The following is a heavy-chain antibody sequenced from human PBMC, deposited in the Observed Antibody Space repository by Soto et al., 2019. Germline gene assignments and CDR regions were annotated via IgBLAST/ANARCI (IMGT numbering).Heavy chain of an antibody. V-gene: IGHV3-21*01. CDR3: AREHGPLGGNSDY. CDR2: ISSSSSHR. D-gene: IGHD2-21*02. Sequence: GGSLRLSCAASGFTFSSYSMNWVRQAPGKGLEWVSSISSSSSHRYYADSVRGRFTISRDNAKNSLYLQMNSLRAEDTAVYYCAREHGPLGGNSDYWGQGTLVTVSS. J-gene: IGHJ4*02. CDR1: GFTFSSYS.